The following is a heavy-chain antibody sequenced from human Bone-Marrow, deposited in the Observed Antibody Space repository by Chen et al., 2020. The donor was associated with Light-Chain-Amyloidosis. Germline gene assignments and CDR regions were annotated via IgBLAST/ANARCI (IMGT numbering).Heavy chain of an antibody. J-gene: IGHJ4*02. D-gene: IGHD6-13*01. V-gene: IGHV3-48*01. CDR1: GFTFSGYS. Sequence: EVKLVESGGALVQPGGSLRLSCAASGFTFSGYSMNWVRQAPGKGLEWISYLGWRSDVIFYADSVKRRFTISSDNVQNSLYLQMNSLRVEDTGLYYCTRDSGEAAADDYWGQGTLVTVSA. CDR2: LGWRSDVI. CDR3: TRDSGEAAADDY.